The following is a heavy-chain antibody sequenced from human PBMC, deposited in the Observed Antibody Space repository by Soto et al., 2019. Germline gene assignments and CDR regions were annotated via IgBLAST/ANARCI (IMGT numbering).Heavy chain of an antibody. Sequence: ASVKVSCKASGGTFSRYAISWVRQAPGQGLEWMGGIIPIFGTANYAQKFQGRVTITADESTSTAYMELSSLRSEDTAVYYCARELDSSSWYKYYYYGMDVWGQGTTVTVSS. CDR1: GGTFSRYA. J-gene: IGHJ6*02. CDR3: ARELDSSSWYKYYYYGMDV. CDR2: IIPIFGTA. D-gene: IGHD6-13*01. V-gene: IGHV1-69*13.